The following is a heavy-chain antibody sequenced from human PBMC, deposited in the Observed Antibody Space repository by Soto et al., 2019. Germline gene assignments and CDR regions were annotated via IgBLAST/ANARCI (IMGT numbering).Heavy chain of an antibody. J-gene: IGHJ4*02. CDR3: ARQNYDGWSGYAFVAYYFDY. CDR2: IYYSGST. D-gene: IGHD3-3*01. Sequence: SETLSLTCTVSGGSISSYYWSWIRQPPGKGLEWIGYIYYSGSTNYNPSLKSRVTISVDTSKNQFSLKLSSVTAADTAVYYCARQNYDGWSGYAFVAYYFDYWGQGTLVTVSS. CDR1: GGSISSYY. V-gene: IGHV4-59*08.